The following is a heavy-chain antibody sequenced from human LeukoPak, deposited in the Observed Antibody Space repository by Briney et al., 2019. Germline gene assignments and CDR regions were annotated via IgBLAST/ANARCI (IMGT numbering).Heavy chain of an antibody. Sequence: PGGSLRLSCAASGFTFSSYSMNWVRQAPGKGLGWVSSISSSSSYIYYADSVKGRFTISRDNAKNSLYLQMNSLRAEDTAVYYCARVGSGSSGWPFDYWGQGTLVTVSS. D-gene: IGHD6-19*01. CDR3: ARVGSGSSGWPFDY. CDR2: ISSSSSYI. J-gene: IGHJ4*02. CDR1: GFTFSSYS. V-gene: IGHV3-21*01.